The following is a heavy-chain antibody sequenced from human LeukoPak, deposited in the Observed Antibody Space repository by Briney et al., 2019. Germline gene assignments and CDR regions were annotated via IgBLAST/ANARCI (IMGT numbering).Heavy chain of an antibody. CDR1: GGSFSGYY. V-gene: IGHV3-66*01. CDR3: ARDPTADY. Sequence: ETLSLTCAVYGGSFSGYYWSWIRQPPGKGLEWVSVIYSGGSTYYADSVKGRFTISRDNSKNTLYLQMNSLRAEDTAVYYCARDPTADYWGQGTLVTVSS. J-gene: IGHJ4*02. CDR2: IYSGGST.